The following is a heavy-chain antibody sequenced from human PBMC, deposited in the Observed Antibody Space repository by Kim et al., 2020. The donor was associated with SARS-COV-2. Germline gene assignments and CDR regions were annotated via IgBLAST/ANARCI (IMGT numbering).Heavy chain of an antibody. CDR2: ISSSSSYI. D-gene: IGHD4-17*01. J-gene: IGHJ4*02. Sequence: GGSLRLSCAASGFTFSSYSMNWVRQAPGKGLEWVSSISSSSSYIYYADSVKGRFTISRDNAKNSLYLQMNSLRAEDTAVYYCARGKVDYGDFDYWGQGTLVTVSS. CDR3: ARGKVDYGDFDY. CDR1: GFTFSSYS. V-gene: IGHV3-21*01.